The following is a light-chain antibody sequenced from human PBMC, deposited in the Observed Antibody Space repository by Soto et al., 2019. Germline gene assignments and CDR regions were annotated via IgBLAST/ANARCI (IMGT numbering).Light chain of an antibody. CDR3: QSYDSSLSGVV. Sequence: QSVLTQPPSVSGAPGQRVTISCTGSSSNIGAGYDVHWYQQLPGTAPKLLIYGNSNRPSGVPDRFSRSKSGTSASLAITGLQAEDEADSYCQSYDSSLSGVVFGGGTKVTVL. CDR2: GNS. V-gene: IGLV1-40*01. J-gene: IGLJ2*01. CDR1: SSNIGAGYD.